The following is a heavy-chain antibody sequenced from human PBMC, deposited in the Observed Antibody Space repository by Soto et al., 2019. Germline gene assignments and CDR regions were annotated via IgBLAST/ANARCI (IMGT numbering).Heavy chain of an antibody. V-gene: IGHV3-48*02. Sequence: EVQLVESGGGLVQPGGSLRLSCAASGFTFSSYGMNWVRQAPGKELEWVSYISSSSTTIYYAASVKGRFTISRDKAKNSLYLQMSSLRDEDTAVYYWARDRGSDGYYGMDVWGQGTTVTVSS. D-gene: IGHD2-15*01. CDR1: GFTFSSYG. CDR3: ARDRGSDGYYGMDV. J-gene: IGHJ6*02. CDR2: ISSSSTTI.